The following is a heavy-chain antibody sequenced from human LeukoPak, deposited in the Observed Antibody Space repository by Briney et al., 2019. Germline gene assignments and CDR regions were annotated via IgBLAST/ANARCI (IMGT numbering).Heavy chain of an antibody. CDR1: GFIFSSYA. CDR3: AKIRGQYYHSYYMDA. J-gene: IGHJ6*03. V-gene: IGHV3-23*01. CDR2: GGSGGST. Sequence: GGSLKLSCAASGFIFSSYAMSWVRQAPGKGLEWVSYGGSGGSTYYADSVKGRFTVSRDNSKSTLYLQMNSLTAEDPAVYYCAKIRGQYYHSYYMDAWGKGTTVTVSS.